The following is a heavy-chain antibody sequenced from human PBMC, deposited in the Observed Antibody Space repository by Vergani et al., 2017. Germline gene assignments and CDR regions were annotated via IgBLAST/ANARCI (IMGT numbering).Heavy chain of an antibody. CDR1: GFTFSSYA. D-gene: IGHD3-3*01. CDR2: IYSGGSSA. J-gene: IGHJ4*02. V-gene: IGHV3-23*03. Sequence: EVQLLESGGGLVQPGGSLRLSCAASGFTFSSYAMSWVRQAPGKGLEWVSVIYSGGSSADYADSVKGRFTISRDNSKNTLYLQMNSLRAEDTAVYYCAKGAHYDFWSGYYPSDCLDYWGQGTLVTVSS. CDR3: AKGAHYDFWSGYYPSDCLDY.